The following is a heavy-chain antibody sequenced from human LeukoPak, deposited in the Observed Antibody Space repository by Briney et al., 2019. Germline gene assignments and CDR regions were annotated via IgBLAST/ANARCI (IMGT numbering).Heavy chain of an antibody. V-gene: IGHV4-59*01. CDR3: ARGDSRYYYDSSGYLDY. J-gene: IGHJ4*02. CDR1: GGSISSYY. D-gene: IGHD3-22*01. CDR2: IYYSGST. Sequence: SETLSLTCTVSGGSISSYYWSWIRQPPGKGLEWIGYIYYSGSTNYNPSLKSRVTISVDTSKNQFSLKLSSVTAADTAVYYCARGDSRYYYDSSGYLDYWGQGTLVTVSS.